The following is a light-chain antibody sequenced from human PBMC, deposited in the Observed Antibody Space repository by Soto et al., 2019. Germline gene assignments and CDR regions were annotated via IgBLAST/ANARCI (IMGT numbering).Light chain of an antibody. CDR1: QSISSY. CDR3: QQSYTNPYI. V-gene: IGKV1-39*01. J-gene: IGKJ2*01. CDR2: AAS. Sequence: DFQMTQSPSSLSASVGDRVTITCRASQSISSYLNWYQQKPGKAPRLLIYAASSLQSGVSSRFSGSGSGTDFTLTISSLQPEDFAIYYCQQSYTNPYIFGQGTKLEIK.